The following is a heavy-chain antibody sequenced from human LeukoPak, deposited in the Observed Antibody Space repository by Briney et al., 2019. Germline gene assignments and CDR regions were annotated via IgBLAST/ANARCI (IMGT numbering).Heavy chain of an antibody. CDR3: ARSVPAAIFSRGWFDP. CDR1: GDSISDSTYY. Sequence: SETLSLTCNVSGDSISDSTYYWGWIRQPPGKGLEWTGSIHSTGSTSYNPSLRSRFTISLETSQNQFSLRLSSVTAADTAIFYCARSVPAAIFSRGWFDPWSQGILVTVSS. D-gene: IGHD2-2*02. V-gene: IGHV4-39*07. J-gene: IGHJ5*02. CDR2: IHSTGST.